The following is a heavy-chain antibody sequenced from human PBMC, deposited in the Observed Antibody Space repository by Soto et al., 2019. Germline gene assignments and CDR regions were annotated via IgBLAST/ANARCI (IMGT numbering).Heavy chain of an antibody. CDR3: ARVGRDYFDY. CDR2: IYYSGNT. Sequence: SETLSLTCTVSGGSISSGGCYWSWIRQHPGKGLEWIGYIYYSGNTYYNPSLKSRVTISLDTSKTQFSLKLSSVTAADTAVYYCARVGRDYFDYWGQGTLVTVSS. V-gene: IGHV4-31*03. CDR1: GGSISSGGCY. J-gene: IGHJ4*02.